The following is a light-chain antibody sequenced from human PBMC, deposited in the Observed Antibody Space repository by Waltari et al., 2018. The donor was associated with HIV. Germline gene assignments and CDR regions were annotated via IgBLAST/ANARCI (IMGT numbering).Light chain of an antibody. CDR3: QQFYGPPL. J-gene: IGKJ2*01. Sequence: DIVTTQSPDSLAVSLGERATINCKSSQSVLDTSNNKNYVAWYQQKPGQPPKLLIYWASTRVSGVPDRFSGSGSGTYFTLTISSLQAEDVAVYFCQQFYGPPLLGQGTKLEIK. CDR1: QSVLDTSNNKNY. V-gene: IGKV4-1*01. CDR2: WAS.